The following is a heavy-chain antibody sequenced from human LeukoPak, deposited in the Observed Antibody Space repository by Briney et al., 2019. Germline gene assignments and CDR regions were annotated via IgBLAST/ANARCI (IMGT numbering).Heavy chain of an antibody. J-gene: IGHJ5*02. Sequence: ATVKISCKVSGYTFTDYYMHWVQQAPGKGLEWMGLVDPEDGETIYAEKFQGRVTITADTSTDTAYMDLSSLRSEDTAVYYCATNPRYCSSTSCYFPWGQGTLVTVSS. CDR1: GYTFTDYY. V-gene: IGHV1-69-2*01. CDR3: ATNPRYCSSTSCYFP. D-gene: IGHD2-2*01. CDR2: VDPEDGET.